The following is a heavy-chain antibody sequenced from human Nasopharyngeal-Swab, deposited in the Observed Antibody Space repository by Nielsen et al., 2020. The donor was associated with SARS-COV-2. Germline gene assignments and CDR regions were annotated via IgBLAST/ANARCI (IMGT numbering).Heavy chain of an antibody. Sequence: WVRQAPGQGLEWMGTINPSGGSTSYAQKFQGRVTMTRDTSTSTVYMELSSLRSEDTAVYYCATLFAIAAAGTGFDYWGQGTLVTVSS. CDR3: ATLFAIAAAGTGFDY. V-gene: IGHV1-46*01. CDR2: INPSGGST. J-gene: IGHJ4*02. D-gene: IGHD6-13*01.